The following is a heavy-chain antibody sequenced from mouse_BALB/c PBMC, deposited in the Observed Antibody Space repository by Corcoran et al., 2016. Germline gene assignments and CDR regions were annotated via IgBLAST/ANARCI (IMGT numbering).Heavy chain of an antibody. D-gene: IGHD2-4*01. CDR3: ASYDSFAY. CDR1: GFNIKDTY. Sequence: EVQLQQSGAELVKPGASVKLSCTASGFNIKDTYMHWVKQRPEQGLEWIGRIDPANGNTKYDPKFQGKATITADTSSNTAYLQLSSLTSEETAVYYCASYDSFAYWGQGTLVTVSA. J-gene: IGHJ3*01. V-gene: IGHV14-3*02. CDR2: IDPANGNT.